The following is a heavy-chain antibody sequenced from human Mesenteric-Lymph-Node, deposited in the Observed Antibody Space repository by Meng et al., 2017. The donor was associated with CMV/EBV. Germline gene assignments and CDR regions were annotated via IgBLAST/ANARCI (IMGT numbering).Heavy chain of an antibody. CDR3: ARGSSYDILTGYFNY. D-gene: IGHD3-9*01. J-gene: IGHJ4*02. Sequence: QVQLSHWGQGRLKHPETLSVTCAVYGGSCSGYYWNWIRQSPEKGLEWIGEINHSGSTTYNPSFTSRIIISVDTSTNQISLNMSSVTAADTAVYYCARGSSYDILTGYFNYWGQGALVTVSS. CDR1: GGSCSGYY. V-gene: IGHV4-34*01. CDR2: INHSGST.